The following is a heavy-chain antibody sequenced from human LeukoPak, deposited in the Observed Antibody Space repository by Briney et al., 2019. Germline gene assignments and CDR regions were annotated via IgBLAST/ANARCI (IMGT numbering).Heavy chain of an antibody. V-gene: IGHV1-2*02. CDR1: GYTFTGYY. D-gene: IGHD6-13*01. CDR2: INPNSGGT. CDR3: ARGAYIAAAGTSWFDP. J-gene: IGHJ5*02. Sequence: ASVKVSCKASGYTFTGYYMHWVRQAPRQGLEWVGWINPNSGGTNYAQKFQGRVTMTRDTSISTAYMELSRLRSDDTAVYYCARGAYIAAAGTSWFDPWGQGTLVTVSS.